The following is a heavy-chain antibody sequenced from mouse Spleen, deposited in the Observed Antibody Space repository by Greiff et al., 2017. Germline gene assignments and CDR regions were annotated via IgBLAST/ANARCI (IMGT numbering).Heavy chain of an antibody. CDR3: ARGPYYRYLYFDY. V-gene: IGHV1-87*01. D-gene: IGHD2-14*01. Sequence: VKLVESGAELARPGASVKLSCKASGYTFTSYWMQWVKQRPGQGLEWIGAIYPGDGDTRYTQKFKGKATLTADKSSSTAYMQLSSLASEDSAIYYCARGPYYRYLYFDYWGQGTTLTVSS. J-gene: IGHJ2*01. CDR1: GYTFTSYW. CDR2: IYPGDGDT.